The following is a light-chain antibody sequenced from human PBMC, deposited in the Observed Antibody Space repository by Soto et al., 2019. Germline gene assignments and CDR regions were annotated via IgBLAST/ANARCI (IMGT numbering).Light chain of an antibody. V-gene: IGKV3-15*01. Sequence: EIVMTQFPATLSVSPGERATLSCRASQSVSSNLAWYQQKPSQAPRLLIYGASTRATGIPARFSGSGSGTEFTLTISSLQSEDFAVYYCQQYNNWPPYTFGQGTKLEIK. CDR2: GAS. J-gene: IGKJ2*01. CDR3: QQYNNWPPYT. CDR1: QSVSSN.